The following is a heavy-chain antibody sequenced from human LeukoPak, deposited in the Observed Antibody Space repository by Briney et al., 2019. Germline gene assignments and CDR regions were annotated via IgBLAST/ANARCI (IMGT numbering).Heavy chain of an antibody. CDR2: ISSSSTI. D-gene: IGHD3-3*01. CDR1: GFTFSSYS. J-gene: IGHJ5*02. V-gene: IGHV3-48*02. Sequence: GGSLRLSCAASGFTFSSYSMNWVRQAPGKGLEWVSYISSSSTIYYADSVKGRFTISRDNAKNSLYLQMNSLRDEDTAVYYCARAIHYDFWSGSYNWFDPWGQGTLVTVSS. CDR3: ARAIHYDFWSGSYNWFDP.